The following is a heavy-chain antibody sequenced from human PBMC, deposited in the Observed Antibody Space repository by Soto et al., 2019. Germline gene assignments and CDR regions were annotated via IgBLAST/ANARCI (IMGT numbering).Heavy chain of an antibody. CDR2: INAGNGNT. CDR1: GYTFTSCA. Sequence: ASVKVSCKXSGYTFTSCAMHWVRQAPGQRLEWMGWINAGNGNTKYSQKFQGRVTITRDTSASTAYMELSSLRSEDTAVYYCAKVFSSGWYFDYWGQGTLVTVSS. CDR3: AKVFSSGWYFDY. J-gene: IGHJ4*02. V-gene: IGHV1-3*01. D-gene: IGHD6-19*01.